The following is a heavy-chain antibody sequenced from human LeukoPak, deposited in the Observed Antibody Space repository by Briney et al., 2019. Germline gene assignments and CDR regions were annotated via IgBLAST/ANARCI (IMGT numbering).Heavy chain of an antibody. J-gene: IGHJ6*03. Sequence: GGSLRLSCAASGFTFSSYGMHWVRQAPGKGLEWVAFIRYDGSNKYYADSVKGRFTISRDNSKNTLYLQMNSLRAEDTAVYYCAKNGKYYDSRKVYYHYIDVWGKGTTVTISS. CDR1: GFTFSSYG. D-gene: IGHD3-16*01. CDR3: AKNGKYYDSRKVYYHYIDV. CDR2: IRYDGSNK. V-gene: IGHV3-30*02.